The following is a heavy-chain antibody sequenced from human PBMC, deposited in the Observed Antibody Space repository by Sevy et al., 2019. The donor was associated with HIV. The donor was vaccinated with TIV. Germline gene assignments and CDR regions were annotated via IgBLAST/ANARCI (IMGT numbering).Heavy chain of an antibody. J-gene: IGHJ5*02. V-gene: IGHV3-53*01. CDR2: IYSGGST. D-gene: IGHD3-22*01. CDR1: GFTVSSNY. CDR3: ARYYYDSSGYGWFDP. Sequence: GGSLRLSCAASGFTVSSNYMSWVRQAPGKGLEWVSVIYSGGSTYYAAAVKGRLTISRDNSKNTLYLQMNSLRAEDTAVYYCARYYYDSSGYGWFDPWGQGTLVTVSS.